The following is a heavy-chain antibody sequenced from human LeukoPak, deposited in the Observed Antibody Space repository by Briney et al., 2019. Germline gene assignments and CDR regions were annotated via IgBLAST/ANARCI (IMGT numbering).Heavy chain of an antibody. J-gene: IGHJ4*02. D-gene: IGHD2-21*01. CDR1: GGTFSSYA. CDR3: ARVFPYEPGVDY. Sequence: GASVKVSCKASGGTFSSYAISWVRQAPGQGLEWMGWINPNSGGTNYAQKFQGRVTMTRDTSISTAYMELSRLRSDDTAVYYCARVFPYEPGVDYWGQGTLVTVSS. V-gene: IGHV1-2*02. CDR2: INPNSGGT.